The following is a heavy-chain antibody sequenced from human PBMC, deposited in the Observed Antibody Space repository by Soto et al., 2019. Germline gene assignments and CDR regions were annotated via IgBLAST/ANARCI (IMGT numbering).Heavy chain of an antibody. D-gene: IGHD6-13*01. CDR3: ARREQQLVLEY. Sequence: GGSLRLSCAASGFTFSSYTMHWVRQAPGKGLEWVAVMSYDGSNKYYADSVKGRFTISRDISKNTLYLQMSSLRADDTAVYYCARREQQLVLEYWGQGTLVTVSS. V-gene: IGHV3-30-3*01. CDR1: GFTFSSYT. CDR2: MSYDGSNK. J-gene: IGHJ4*02.